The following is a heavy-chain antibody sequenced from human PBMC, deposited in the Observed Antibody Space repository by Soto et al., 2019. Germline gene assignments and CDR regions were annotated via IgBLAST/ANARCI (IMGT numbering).Heavy chain of an antibody. J-gene: IGHJ2*01. V-gene: IGHV3-23*01. CDR2: ISNGAGSST. CDR3: AKKRGATVNWFFDL. CDR1: GFVFSGYA. Sequence: EVQLLESGGGLVQLGGSLRLSCAASGFVFSGYAMTWVRQTPGKGLEWVSSISNGAGSSTYYADSVKGRFTISRDNSKNTVFLQMNSLRAEDMAVYYCAKKRGATVNWFFDLWGRGTLVTVSS. D-gene: IGHD1-26*01.